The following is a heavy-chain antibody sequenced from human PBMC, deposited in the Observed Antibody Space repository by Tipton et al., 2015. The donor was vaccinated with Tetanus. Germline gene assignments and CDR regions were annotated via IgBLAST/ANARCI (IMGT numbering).Heavy chain of an antibody. CDR3: ARAGGGSWGNFDY. CDR2: IYYRGST. J-gene: IGHJ4*02. D-gene: IGHD6-13*01. Sequence: TLSLTCTVSGGSISTYYWSWIRQPPGKGLEWIGYIYYRGSTNYYPSLKSRVTMSVDTSKNEFSLKLSSVTAADTAVYYCARAGGGSWGNFDYWGQGTLVTVSS. V-gene: IGHV4-59*01. CDR1: GGSISTYY.